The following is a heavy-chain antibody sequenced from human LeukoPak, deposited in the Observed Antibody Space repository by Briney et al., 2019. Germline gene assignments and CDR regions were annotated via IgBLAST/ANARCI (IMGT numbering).Heavy chain of an antibody. D-gene: IGHD6-19*01. V-gene: IGHV3-74*01. J-gene: IGHJ4*02. CDR1: GFTFSSYW. CDR2: INSDGSTT. CDR3: ARVIYSGWEGELSD. Sequence: GGSLRLSCAASGFTFSSYWMHWVRQAPGKGLVWVSRINSDGSTTSYADSVRGRFTISRDNAKNTLYLQMNSLRAEDTAVYYCARVIYSGWEGELSDWGQGTLVTVCS.